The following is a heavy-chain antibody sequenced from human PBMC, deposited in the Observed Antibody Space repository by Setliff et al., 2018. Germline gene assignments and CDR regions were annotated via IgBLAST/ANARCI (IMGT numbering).Heavy chain of an antibody. CDR3: ARGRIAERPEAIDY. CDR2: INHRGFT. CDR1: GESFDNHY. J-gene: IGHJ4*02. Sequence: NPSETLSLTCAVYGESFDNHYWTWIRQPPGERLEWIGEINHRGFTDYKPSLKSRLTMSVDTSRNQFSLNLGSVTAADTGVYYWARGRIAERPEAIDYWGQGTPVTVSS. D-gene: IGHD6-6*01. V-gene: IGHV4-34*01.